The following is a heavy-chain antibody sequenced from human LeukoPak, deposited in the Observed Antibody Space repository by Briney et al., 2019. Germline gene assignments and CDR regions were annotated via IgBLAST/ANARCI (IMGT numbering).Heavy chain of an antibody. V-gene: IGHV1-18*01. J-gene: IGHJ6*04. D-gene: IGHD3-10*01. CDR1: GYTFSSYG. CDR3: ARDDGGFGELRY. Sequence: GASVKVSCKASGYTFSSYGISWVRQAPGQGLEWMGSISADNGDINYAEKLQGRVTVTTDTSTSTAYMELRSLTFDDTAVYYCARDDGGFGELRYWGKGTTVTVSS. CDR2: ISADNGDI.